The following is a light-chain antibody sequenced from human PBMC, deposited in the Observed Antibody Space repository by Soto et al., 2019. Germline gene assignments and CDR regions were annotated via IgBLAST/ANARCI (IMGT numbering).Light chain of an antibody. CDR1: QSVSSN. CDR2: GAS. Sequence: EIVMTQSPATLSVSPGERATLSCRASQSVSSNLAWYQQKPGQAPRLLIYGASTSAAGIPARFSGSGSGTEFTLTIRSLQSEDFAVYYCQQYNNWPPLTFGGGTKVEIK. J-gene: IGKJ4*01. CDR3: QQYNNWPPLT. V-gene: IGKV3-15*01.